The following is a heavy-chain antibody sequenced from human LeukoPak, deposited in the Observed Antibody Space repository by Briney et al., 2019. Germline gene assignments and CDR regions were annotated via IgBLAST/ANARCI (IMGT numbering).Heavy chain of an antibody. V-gene: IGHV1-18*01. CDR3: ARDWPISGVVIVNYYYYYGMDV. CDR2: ISAYNGNT. Sequence: ASVKVSCKASGYTFTSYGISWVRQAPGQGLEWMGWISAYNGNTNYAQKLQGRVTMTTDTSTSTAYMELRSLRSDDTAVYYCARDWPISGVVIVNYYYYYGMDVWGQGTTVTVSS. J-gene: IGHJ6*02. CDR1: GYTFTSYG. D-gene: IGHD3-3*01.